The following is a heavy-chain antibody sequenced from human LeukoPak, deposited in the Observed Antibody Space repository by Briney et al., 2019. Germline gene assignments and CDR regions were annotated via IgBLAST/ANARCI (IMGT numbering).Heavy chain of an antibody. J-gene: IGHJ6*03. CDR1: GFTFSSYA. CDR3: AREGAVAGTYYYYYYMDV. D-gene: IGHD6-19*01. Sequence: PGGSLRLSCAASGFTFSSYAMHWVRQAPGKGREGVAVISYDGSNKYYADSVKGRFTISRDKSKNTLYLQMNSLRAEDTAVYYCAREGAVAGTYYYYYYMDVWGKGTTVTVSS. CDR2: ISYDGSNK. V-gene: IGHV3-30*04.